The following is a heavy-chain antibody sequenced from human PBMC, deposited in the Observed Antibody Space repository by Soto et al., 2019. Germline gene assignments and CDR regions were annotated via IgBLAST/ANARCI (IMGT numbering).Heavy chain of an antibody. CDR3: ANVSRTGSAIDFDY. CDR2: VNPNKGDT. CDR1: GYTFSNYD. Sequence: QVQLVQSGAELKKPGASVKVSGKASGYTFSNYDMNWVRQATGQGPEWIGWVNPNKGDTGYAQKFQGRVTLTTDISTTPAYMELTSRRSEDTAIYSCANVSRTGSAIDFDYWGQGTLITVSS. V-gene: IGHV1-8*01. D-gene: IGHD1-1*01. J-gene: IGHJ4*02.